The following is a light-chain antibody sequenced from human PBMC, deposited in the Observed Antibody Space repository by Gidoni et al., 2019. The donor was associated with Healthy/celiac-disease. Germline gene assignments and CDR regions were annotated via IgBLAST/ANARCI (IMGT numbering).Light chain of an antibody. CDR3: QQYNSYVT. Sequence: DIQMTQSPSTLSASVGDRVTITYRASQSISSWLAWYQQKPGKAPKLLIYKASSLESGVPSRFSGSGSGTEFTLTISSLQPDDFATYYCQQYNSYVTFGPGTKVDIK. J-gene: IGKJ3*01. CDR2: KAS. V-gene: IGKV1-5*03. CDR1: QSISSW.